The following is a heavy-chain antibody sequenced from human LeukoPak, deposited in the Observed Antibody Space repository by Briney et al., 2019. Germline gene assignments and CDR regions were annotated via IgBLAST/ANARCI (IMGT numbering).Heavy chain of an antibody. CDR3: AELGITMIGGV. D-gene: IGHD3-10*02. CDR1: GFTFSSYE. Sequence: GGSLRLSCAASGFTFSSYEMNSVRQAPGKGLEWVSYISSSGSTIYYADSVKGRFTISRDNAKNSLYLQMNSLRAEDTAVYYCAELGITMIGGVRGNGNTVTTSS. J-gene: IGHJ6*04. CDR2: ISSSGSTI. V-gene: IGHV3-48*03.